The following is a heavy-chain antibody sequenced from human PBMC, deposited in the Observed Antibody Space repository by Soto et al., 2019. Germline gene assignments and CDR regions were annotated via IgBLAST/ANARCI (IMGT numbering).Heavy chain of an antibody. Sequence: ASVKVSCKASGYTFINYDINWVRQAPGQGLEWMGWMNCNSGNTGYAQKFQGRVTMTRNTSVTTAYIDLSSLRSEDTAVYYCARGPWDDSSTYRIDYWGQGXLVTVYS. CDR3: ARGPWDDSSTYRIDY. D-gene: IGHD3-22*01. CDR2: MNCNSGNT. V-gene: IGHV1-8*01. CDR1: GYTFINYD. J-gene: IGHJ4*02.